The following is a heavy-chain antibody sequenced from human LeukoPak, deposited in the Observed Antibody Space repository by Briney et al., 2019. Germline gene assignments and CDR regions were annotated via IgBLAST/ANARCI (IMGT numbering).Heavy chain of an antibody. D-gene: IGHD3-3*01. CDR2: ISAYDGNS. V-gene: IGHV1-18*01. J-gene: IGHJ4*02. CDR3: ARDGKGRYDFRENDY. CDR1: GYTFTIYG. Sequence: ASVKVSCKASGYTFTIYGITWVRQAPGQGLEWMGWISAYDGNSNYAEKLQGRVTMTTDTSTSTAHMELRSLRSDDTAVYYCARDGKGRYDFRENDYWGQGTLVTVSS.